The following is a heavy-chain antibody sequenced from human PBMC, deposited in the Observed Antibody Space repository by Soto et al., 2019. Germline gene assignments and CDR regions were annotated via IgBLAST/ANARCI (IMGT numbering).Heavy chain of an antibody. CDR1: GFSFSSYS. J-gene: IGHJ4*02. D-gene: IGHD6-19*01. Sequence: GGSLRLSCAACGFSFSSYSVSWVRQAPWKGLEWVSVFDGSVVHTYYTNSVKGRFTISNDNSKKTLFLQMNSLKAEDTAVYFCAKHLQDDSGWPLHYWGQRTLVAFYS. CDR3: AKHLQDDSGWPLHY. CDR2: FDGSVVHT. V-gene: IGHV3-23*01.